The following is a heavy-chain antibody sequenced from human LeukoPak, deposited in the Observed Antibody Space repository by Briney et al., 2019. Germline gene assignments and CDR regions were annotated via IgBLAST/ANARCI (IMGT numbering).Heavy chain of an antibody. V-gene: IGHV1-2*02. CDR2: INPNSGGT. D-gene: IGHD3-16*01. J-gene: IGHJ6*04. Sequence: ASVKVSCKASGYTFTGYYIHWVRQAPGQGLEWMGWINPNSGGTNYAEKFQGRVTMTGDTSISTVYMELSRLRSDDTAVYKCARDNDITFGGDMDVWGIGTTVTVSS. CDR1: GYTFTGYY. CDR3: ARDNDITFGGDMDV.